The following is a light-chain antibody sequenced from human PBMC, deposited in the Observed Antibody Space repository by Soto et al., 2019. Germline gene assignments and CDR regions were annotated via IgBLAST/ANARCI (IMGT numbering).Light chain of an antibody. CDR3: QQYNNWPT. V-gene: IGKV3-15*01. CDR2: GAS. Sequence: EIVMTQSPATLSVSPGERATLSCRASQSVSSNLAWYQQKPGQAPRLLIYGASTRATGIPARFSGSGSGTEFTLIISSLQSEDFAVYHCQQYNNWPTFGQGTTLEIK. J-gene: IGKJ2*01. CDR1: QSVSSN.